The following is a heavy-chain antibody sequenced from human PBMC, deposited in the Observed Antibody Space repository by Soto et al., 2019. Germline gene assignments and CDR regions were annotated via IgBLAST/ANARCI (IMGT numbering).Heavy chain of an antibody. CDR3: AKVPRPTRWLQLEDY. Sequence: PGESLKISCAASGFTFSSYAMSWVRQAPGKGLEWVSAISGSGGSTYYADSVKGRFTISRDNSKNTLYLQMNSLRAEDTAVYYCAKVPRPTRWLQLEDYWGQGTLVTVS. J-gene: IGHJ4*02. CDR2: ISGSGGST. V-gene: IGHV3-23*01. D-gene: IGHD5-12*01. CDR1: GFTFSSYA.